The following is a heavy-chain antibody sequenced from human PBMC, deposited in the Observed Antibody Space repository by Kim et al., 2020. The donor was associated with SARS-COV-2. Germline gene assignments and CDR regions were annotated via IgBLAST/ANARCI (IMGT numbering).Heavy chain of an antibody. CDR2: IDWDDDK. J-gene: IGHJ6*02. D-gene: IGHD3-10*01. CDR1: GFSLSTSGMC. V-gene: IGHV2-70*01. CDR3: ARAYYYGSGSYDYDGMDV. Sequence: SGPTLVNPTQTLTLTCTFSGFSLSTSGMCVSWIRQPPGKALEWLALIDWDDDKYYSTSLKTRLTISKDTSKNQVVLTMTNMDPVDTATYYCARAYYYGSGSYDYDGMDVWGQGTTVTVSS.